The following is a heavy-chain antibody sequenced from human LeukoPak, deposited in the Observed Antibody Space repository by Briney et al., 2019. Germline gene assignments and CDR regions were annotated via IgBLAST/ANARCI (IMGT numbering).Heavy chain of an antibody. J-gene: IGHJ4*02. Sequence: SETLSLTCIVSGGSISSGDYYWSWIRQPPGKGLEWIGYIFHRGGTSYNPSLKSRILFSVDTSQNQFSLKLNSVTAADTAVYYCVREILYCSGGSCYRGLFDNWGQGTLVTVSA. CDR1: GGSISSGDYY. CDR2: IFHRGGT. CDR3: VREILYCSGGSCYRGLFDN. V-gene: IGHV4-30-4*08. D-gene: IGHD2-15*01.